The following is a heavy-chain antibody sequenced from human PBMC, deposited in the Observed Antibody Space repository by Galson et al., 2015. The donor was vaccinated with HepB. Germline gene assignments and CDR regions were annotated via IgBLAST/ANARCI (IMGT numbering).Heavy chain of an antibody. CDR2: ISGSGGST. D-gene: IGHD1-26*01. CDR1: GFTFSSYA. J-gene: IGHJ3*02. V-gene: IGHV3-23*01. Sequence: SLRLSCAASGFTFSSYAMSWVRQAPGKGLEWVSAISGSGGSTYYADSVKGRFTISRDNSKNTLYLQMNSLRAEDTAVYYCAKPKAPIVGATRGAFDIWGQGTMVTVSS. CDR3: AKPKAPIVGATRGAFDI.